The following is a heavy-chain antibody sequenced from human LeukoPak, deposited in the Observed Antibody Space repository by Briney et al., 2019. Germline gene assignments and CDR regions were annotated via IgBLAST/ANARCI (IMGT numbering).Heavy chain of an antibody. V-gene: IGHV3-23*01. J-gene: IGHJ4*02. Sequence: GGTLRLSCAASGFTFSSYGMSWVRQAPGKGLEWVSAISGSGGSTYYADSVKGRFTISRDNSKNTLYLQMNSLSAEDTAIYYCAKDGSTTVPTQFDYWGQGTLVTVSS. CDR3: AKDGSTTVPTQFDY. CDR2: ISGSGGST. CDR1: GFTFSSYG. D-gene: IGHD4-11*01.